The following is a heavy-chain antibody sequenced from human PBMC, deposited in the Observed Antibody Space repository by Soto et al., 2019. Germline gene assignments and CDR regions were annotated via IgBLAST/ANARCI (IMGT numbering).Heavy chain of an antibody. CDR1: GFTFSSYA. D-gene: IGHD4-4*01. CDR3: ARPLWRDDYNWGYFDL. V-gene: IGHV3-30-3*01. CDR2: ISYDGSNK. J-gene: IGHJ2*01. Sequence: QVQLVESGGGVVQPGRSLRLSCAASGFTFSSYAMHWVRQAPGKGLEWVAVISYDGSNKYYADAVKGRFTISRDNYKNTLYLQMDSLSAEYTAVYYWARPLWRDDYNWGYFDLWGRGTQGALSS.